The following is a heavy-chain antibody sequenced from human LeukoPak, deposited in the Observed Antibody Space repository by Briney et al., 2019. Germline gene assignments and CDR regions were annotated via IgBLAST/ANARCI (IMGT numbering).Heavy chain of an antibody. D-gene: IGHD6-25*01. Sequence: GALRLSCAASEFTFSAYWMHWVRQAPGKGLVWVSRIRGDGSMTNYADSVKGRFTISRGNAKNTLYLQMNSLRLEDTAVYYCARENLAAAADYWGQGTVVTVSS. CDR3: ARENLAAAADY. J-gene: IGHJ4*02. CDR2: IRGDGSMT. CDR1: EFTFSAYW. V-gene: IGHV3-74*01.